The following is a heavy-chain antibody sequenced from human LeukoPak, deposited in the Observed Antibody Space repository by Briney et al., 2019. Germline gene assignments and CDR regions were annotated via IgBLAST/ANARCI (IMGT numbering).Heavy chain of an antibody. CDR1: GYTFTSYG. D-gene: IGHD1-26*01. J-gene: IGHJ3*01. CDR2: ISAYNGNT. V-gene: IGHV1-18*01. Sequence: ASVKVSCKASGYTFTSYGISWVRQAPGQGLEWMGWISAYNGNTNYAQKLQGRVTMTTDTSTSTAYMELSSLTSDDTAVYYCARDRTIYFSHSGGALHLWGQGTLVTVSS. CDR3: ARDRTIYFSHSGGALHL.